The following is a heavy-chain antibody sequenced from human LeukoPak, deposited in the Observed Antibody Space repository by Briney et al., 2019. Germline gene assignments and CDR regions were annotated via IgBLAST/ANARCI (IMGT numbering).Heavy chain of an antibody. CDR2: IYYSGST. D-gene: IGHD3-9*01. V-gene: IGHV4-59*08. CDR3: ARRDILTEFGAFDI. CDR1: GSIGSYY. Sequence: SETLSLTCTVSGSIGSYYWNWIRQPPGKGLEWIGYIYYSGSTNYNPSLKSRVTISVDTSKNQFSLKLSSVTAADTAVYYCARRDILTEFGAFDIWGQGTMVTVSS. J-gene: IGHJ3*02.